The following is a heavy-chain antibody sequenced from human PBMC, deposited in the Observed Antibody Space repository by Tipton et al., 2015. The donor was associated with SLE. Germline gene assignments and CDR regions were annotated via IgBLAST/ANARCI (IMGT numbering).Heavy chain of an antibody. CDR2: IYYSGST. Sequence: TLSLTYTVSGGSISSYYWSWIRQPPGKGLEWIGYIYYSGSTNYNPSLKSRVTISVDTSKNQFSLKLSSVTAADTAVYYCASAHPSYWYFDLWGRGTLVTVSS. CDR1: GGSISSYY. J-gene: IGHJ2*01. V-gene: IGHV4-59*07. CDR3: ASAHPSYWYFDL.